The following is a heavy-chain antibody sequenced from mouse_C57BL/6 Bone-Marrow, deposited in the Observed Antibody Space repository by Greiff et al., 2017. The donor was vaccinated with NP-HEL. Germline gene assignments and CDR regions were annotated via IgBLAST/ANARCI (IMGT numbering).Heavy chain of an antibody. D-gene: IGHD2-1*01. J-gene: IGHJ2*01. CDR1: GYTFTSYG. CDR3: ASVWMSTMVTRTW. Sequence: VQLVESGAELARPGASVKLSCKASGYTFTSYGISWVKQRTGQGLEWIGEIYPRSGNTYYNEKFKGKATLTADKSSSTAYMELRSLTSEDSAVYFCASVWMSTMVTRTWWGQGTTLTVSS. CDR2: IYPRSGNT. V-gene: IGHV1-81*01.